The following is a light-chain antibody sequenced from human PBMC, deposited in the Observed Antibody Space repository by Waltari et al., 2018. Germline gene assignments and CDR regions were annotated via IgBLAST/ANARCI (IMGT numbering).Light chain of an antibody. Sequence: DIVLTQSPDSLAVSLGERATINCKSSQSLLHTSNNKNYLPWYRQKPGHPPQLPFYRASTRNSGVPGRLSGGGSGSDFTLTISGLQADDVAVYYCQQYSGSPLTFGGGTK. CDR3: QQYSGSPLT. CDR1: QSLLHTSNNKNY. J-gene: IGKJ4*01. V-gene: IGKV4-1*01. CDR2: RAS.